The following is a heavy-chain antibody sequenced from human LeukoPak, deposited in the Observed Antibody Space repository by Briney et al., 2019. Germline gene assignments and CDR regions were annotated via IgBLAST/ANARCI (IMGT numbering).Heavy chain of an antibody. Sequence: SETLSLTCAVYGGSFSGYYWSWIRQPPGKGLEWIGEINHSGSTNYNPSLKSRVTISVDTSKNQFSLKLSSVTAAETAVYYCAREGRYRYGYNEYHLYMDIWGKGTTVTVSS. D-gene: IGHD5-18*01. CDR2: INHSGST. J-gene: IGHJ6*03. CDR1: GGSFSGYY. V-gene: IGHV4-34*01. CDR3: AREGRYRYGYNEYHLYMDI.